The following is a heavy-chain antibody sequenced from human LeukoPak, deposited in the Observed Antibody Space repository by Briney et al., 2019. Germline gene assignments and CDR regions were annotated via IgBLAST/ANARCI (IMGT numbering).Heavy chain of an antibody. CDR1: GFTFSSYS. CDR3: ATDYDTPFGY. Sequence: GGSLRLSCAASGFTFSSYSMNWVRQAPGKGLEWVAVISYDGSNKYYADSVKGRFTISRDNSKNTLYLQMNSLRAEDTAVYYCATDYDTPFGYWGQGTLVTVSS. D-gene: IGHD4-17*01. V-gene: IGHV3-30*03. J-gene: IGHJ4*02. CDR2: ISYDGSNK.